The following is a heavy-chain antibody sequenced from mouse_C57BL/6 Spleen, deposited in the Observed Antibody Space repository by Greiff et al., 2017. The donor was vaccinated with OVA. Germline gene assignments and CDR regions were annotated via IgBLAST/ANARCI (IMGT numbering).Heavy chain of an antibody. CDR2: IDPSDSAT. CDR3: ARSGLGRYFDV. J-gene: IGHJ1*03. V-gene: IGHV1-52*01. D-gene: IGHD4-1*01. CDR1: GYTFTSYW. Sequence: QVQLQQPGAELVRPGSSVKLSCKASGYTFTSYWMHWVKQRPIQGLEWIGNIDPSDSATHYNQKFKDKATLTVDKSSSTAYMQLSSLTSEDSAVYYCARSGLGRYFDVWGTGTTVTVSS.